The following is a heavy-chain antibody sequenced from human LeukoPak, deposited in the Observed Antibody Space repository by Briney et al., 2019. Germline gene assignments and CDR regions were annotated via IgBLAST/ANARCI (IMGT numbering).Heavy chain of an antibody. Sequence: GASVKVSCKASGYTFTSYYMHWVRQAPGQGLEWMGIINPSGGSTSYAQKFRGRVTMTRDTSTSTVYMELSSLRSEDTAVYYCARDLPPYYYDSSGEGFDYWGQGTLVTVSS. D-gene: IGHD3-22*01. V-gene: IGHV1-46*01. CDR3: ARDLPPYYYDSSGEGFDY. J-gene: IGHJ4*02. CDR1: GYTFTSYY. CDR2: INPSGGST.